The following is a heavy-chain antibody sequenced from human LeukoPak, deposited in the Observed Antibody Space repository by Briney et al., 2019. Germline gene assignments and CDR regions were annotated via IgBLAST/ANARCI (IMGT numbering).Heavy chain of an antibody. CDR3: AKDKTRGPGDY. V-gene: IGHV3-43*02. J-gene: IGHJ4*02. CDR1: GFTFDDYA. Sequence: PGGSLRLSCAASGFTFDDYAMHWVRQTPGEGLECVSLISEDGGDTWYADSVRGRFTISRDNSKNSLYLQMNSLRTEDTAFYYCAKDKTRGPGDYWGQGTLVTVSS. D-gene: IGHD1-14*01. CDR2: ISEDGGDT.